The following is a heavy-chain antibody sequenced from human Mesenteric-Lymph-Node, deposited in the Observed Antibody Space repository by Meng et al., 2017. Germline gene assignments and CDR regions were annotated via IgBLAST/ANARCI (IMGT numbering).Heavy chain of an antibody. V-gene: IGHV4-39*07. Sequence: GSLRLSCTVSGGSISSSSYYWGWIRQPPGKGLEWIGSIYYSGSTYYNPSLKSRVTISVDTSKNQFSLKLSSVTAADTAVYYCARDGRRYGSGSYYLYWGQGTLVTVSS. CDR2: IYYSGST. CDR3: ARDGRRYGSGSYYLY. D-gene: IGHD3-10*01. J-gene: IGHJ4*02. CDR1: GGSISSSSYY.